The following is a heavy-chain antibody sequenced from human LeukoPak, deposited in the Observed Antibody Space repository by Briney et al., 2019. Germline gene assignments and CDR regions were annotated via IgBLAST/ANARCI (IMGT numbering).Heavy chain of an antibody. D-gene: IGHD4-17*01. CDR3: ARERYYGDYPWFDP. CDR2: INHSGST. V-gene: IGHV4-34*01. J-gene: IGHJ5*02. CDR1: GGSFSGYY. Sequence: ASETLSLTCAVYGGSFSGYYWSWIRQPPGKGLEWIGEINHSGSTNYNPSLKSRVTISVDTSKNQFSLKLSSVTAADTAVYYCARERYYGDYPWFDPWGQGTLVTVSS.